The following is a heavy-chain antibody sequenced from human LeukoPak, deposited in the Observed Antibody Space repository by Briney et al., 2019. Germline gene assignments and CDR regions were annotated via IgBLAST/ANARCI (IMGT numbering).Heavy chain of an antibody. J-gene: IGHJ4*02. V-gene: IGHV3-21*01. CDR1: GFTFSTYT. CDR3: ARAAGESRDY. CDR2: ITSSSNYI. Sequence: GGSLRLSCVASGFTFSTYTMNWVRQATGKGLEWVSSITSSSNYIFYADSVKGRFTISRDNAKNSLYLQMNSLRAEDTAVYYCARAAGESRDYWGQGTLVTVSS.